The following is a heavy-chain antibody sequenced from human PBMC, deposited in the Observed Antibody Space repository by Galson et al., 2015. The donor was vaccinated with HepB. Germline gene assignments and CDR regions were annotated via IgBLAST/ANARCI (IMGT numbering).Heavy chain of an antibody. Sequence: ETLSLTCAVSSGSFSGYYWSWIRQSPGKGLEWIGEIDQSGTTNFNPSLENRVTISVDAPKKQFSLQVTSVTAADTAVYFCARSTVGRFEYWGQGTPVTVSS. CDR1: SGSFSGYY. V-gene: IGHV4-34*01. D-gene: IGHD2-2*01. J-gene: IGHJ4*02. CDR3: ARSTVGRFEY. CDR2: IDQSGTT.